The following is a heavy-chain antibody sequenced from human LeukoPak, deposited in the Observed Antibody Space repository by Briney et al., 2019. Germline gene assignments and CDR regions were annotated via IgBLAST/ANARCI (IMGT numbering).Heavy chain of an antibody. CDR3: ARDGSTVRGPGNWFDP. Sequence: PGGSLRLSCAASGFTFSSYSMNWVRQAPGKGLEWVSSISSSSSYIYYADSVKGRFTISRDNAKNSLYLQMNSLRAEDTAVYYCARDGSTVRGPGNWFDPWGQGTLVTVSS. CDR2: ISSSSSYI. V-gene: IGHV3-21*01. D-gene: IGHD3-10*01. J-gene: IGHJ5*02. CDR1: GFTFSSYS.